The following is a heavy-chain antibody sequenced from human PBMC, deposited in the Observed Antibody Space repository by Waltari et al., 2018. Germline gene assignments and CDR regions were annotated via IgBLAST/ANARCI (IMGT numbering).Heavy chain of an antibody. CDR3: AGSVVVAATDAFDI. Sequence: QVQLQQWGAGLLKPSETLSLTCAVYGGSFSGYYWSWIRQPPGKGREWLGEINQSGSTNYNPSLKSRVTISVDTSKNQFSLKLSSVTAADTAVYYCAGSVVVAATDAFDIWGQGTMVTVSS. CDR2: INQSGST. D-gene: IGHD2-15*01. J-gene: IGHJ3*02. V-gene: IGHV4-34*01. CDR1: GGSFSGYY.